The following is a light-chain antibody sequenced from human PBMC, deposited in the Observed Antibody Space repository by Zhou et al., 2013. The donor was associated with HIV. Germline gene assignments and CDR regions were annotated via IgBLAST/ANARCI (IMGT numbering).Light chain of an antibody. V-gene: IGKV3-15*01. J-gene: IGKJ4*01. CDR3: QQYNSWPPLT. Sequence: EVVMTQSPATLSVSPGERATLSCRASQSVSSNLAWYQQKPGQAPRLLIHDASTRATGIPARFSGSGSGTEFTLTITSLQSDDFATYYCQQYNSWPPLTFGGGTKVEX. CDR2: DAS. CDR1: QSVSSN.